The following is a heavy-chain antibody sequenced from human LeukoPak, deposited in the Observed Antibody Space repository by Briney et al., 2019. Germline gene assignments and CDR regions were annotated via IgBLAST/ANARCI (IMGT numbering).Heavy chain of an antibody. V-gene: IGHV1-18*01. J-gene: IGHJ4*02. Sequence: ALVKVSCKASGYTFTSYGISWVRQAPGQGLEWMGWISAYNGNTNYAQKLQGRVTMTTDTSTSTVYMELRSLRSDDTAVYYCAREDYGLDYWGQGTLVTVSS. CDR2: ISAYNGNT. D-gene: IGHD4-17*01. CDR3: AREDYGLDY. CDR1: GYTFTSYG.